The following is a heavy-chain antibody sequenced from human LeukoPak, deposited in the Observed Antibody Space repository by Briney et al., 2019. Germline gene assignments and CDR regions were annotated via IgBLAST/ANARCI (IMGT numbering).Heavy chain of an antibody. CDR2: INPSGGST. CDR1: GYTLTSYY. CDR3: ARSHTTRSEVRFLEWSLRY. J-gene: IGHJ4*02. D-gene: IGHD3-3*01. V-gene: IGHV1-46*01. Sequence: ASVKVSCKASGYTLTSYYMHWVRQAPGQGLEWMGIINPSGGSTSYAQKFQGRVTMTRDTSTSTVYMELSSLRSEDTAVYYCARSHTTRSEVRFLEWSLRYWGQGTLVTVSS.